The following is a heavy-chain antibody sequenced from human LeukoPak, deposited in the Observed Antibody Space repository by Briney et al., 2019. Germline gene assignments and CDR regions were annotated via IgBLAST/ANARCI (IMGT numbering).Heavy chain of an antibody. V-gene: IGHV4-61*02. D-gene: IGHD3-10*01. CDR2: INPSGST. J-gene: IGHJ5*02. Sequence: SETLSLTCSDSGDSIRRGNYYWSWIRQSAGKGLEWIGRINPSGSTNYNPSLKSRVTISVDASKNQFSLKLSSVTAADTAVYYCARNLLSWFFWFDPWGQGTLVTVSS. CDR3: ARNLLSWFFWFDP. CDR1: GDSIRRGNYY.